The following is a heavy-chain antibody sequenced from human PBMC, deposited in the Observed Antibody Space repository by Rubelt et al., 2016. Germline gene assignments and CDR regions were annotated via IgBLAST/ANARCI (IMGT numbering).Heavy chain of an antibody. CDR1: GGSISSYY. CDR3: ARLPGISWCDP. D-gene: IGHD2-15*01. Sequence: QVQLQESGPGLVKPSETLSLTCTVSGGSISSYYWNWIRQPPGKGLEWIGHIYYTGSTIYNPSLESRVTISVDTTKNQFSLNLRSVTAADTAVYYGARLPGISWCDPWGQGTLVTVSS. V-gene: IGHV4-59*08. J-gene: IGHJ5*02. CDR2: IYYTGST.